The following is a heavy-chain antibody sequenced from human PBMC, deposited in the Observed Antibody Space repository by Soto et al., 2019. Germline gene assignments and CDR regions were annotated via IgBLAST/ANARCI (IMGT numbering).Heavy chain of an antibody. J-gene: IGHJ4*02. Sequence: QVQLVESGGGVVQPGRSLRLSCAASGFTFSSYAMHWVRQAPGKGLEWVAVISYDGSNKYYADSVKGRFTISRDNSKNTLYLQMNSLRAEDTAVYYCARRRQYSSSWYSFDYWGQGTLVTVSS. CDR1: GFTFSSYA. CDR2: ISYDGSNK. CDR3: ARRRQYSSSWYSFDY. V-gene: IGHV3-30-3*01. D-gene: IGHD6-13*01.